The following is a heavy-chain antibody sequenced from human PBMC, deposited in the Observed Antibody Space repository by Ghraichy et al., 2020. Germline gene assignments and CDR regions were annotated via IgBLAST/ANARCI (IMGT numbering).Heavy chain of an antibody. D-gene: IGHD1-7*01. CDR3: TTDRITGTITPILYFDY. Sequence: GGSLRLSCAASGFTFSNAWMSWVRQAPGKGLEWVGRIKSKTDGGTTDYAAPVKGRFTISRDDSKNTMYLQMNSLKTEVTAVYYCTTDRITGTITPILYFDYWGQGTLVTVSS. V-gene: IGHV3-15*01. CDR2: IKSKTDGGTT. J-gene: IGHJ4*02. CDR1: GFTFSNAW.